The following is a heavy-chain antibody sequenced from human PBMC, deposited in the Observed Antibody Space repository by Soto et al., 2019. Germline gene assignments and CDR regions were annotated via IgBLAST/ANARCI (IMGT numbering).Heavy chain of an antibody. CDR1: GGSISSGGYY. D-gene: IGHD3-10*01. CDR2: IYYSGST. J-gene: IGHJ3*02. Sequence: QVQLQESGPGLVKPSQTLSLTCTVSGGSISSGGYYWSWIRQHPGKGLEWIGYIYYSGSTYYNPSLKSRVTISVDTSKNQFSLKLSSVTAADTAVYYCARGTGSGMLTSSDAFDIWGQGTMVTVSS. CDR3: ARGTGSGMLTSSDAFDI. V-gene: IGHV4-31*03.